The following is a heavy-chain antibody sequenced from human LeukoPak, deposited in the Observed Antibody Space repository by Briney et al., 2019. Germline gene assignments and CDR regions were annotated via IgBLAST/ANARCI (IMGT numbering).Heavy chain of an antibody. D-gene: IGHD5-18*01. V-gene: IGHV3-74*01. CDR1: GFTFNNYW. CDR3: ARDNTAMDDAFDI. Sequence: PGGSLRLSCAASGFTFNNYWMHWVRQAPGKGLVWVSRINTDGSSTNYADSVKGQFTISRDNAKNSLYLQMNSLRAEDTAVYYCARDNTAMDDAFDIWGQGTMVTVSS. CDR2: INTDGSST. J-gene: IGHJ3*02.